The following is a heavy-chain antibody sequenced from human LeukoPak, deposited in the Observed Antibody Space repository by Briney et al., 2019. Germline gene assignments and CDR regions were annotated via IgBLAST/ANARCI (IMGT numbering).Heavy chain of an antibody. CDR3: AMTPASGVFDY. Sequence: PGGSLRFSCAASGFTFSSYSMNWVRQAQGKGLEWVSSISSSSSYIYYADSVKGRFTISRDNAKNSLYLQMNSLRAEDTAVYYCAMTPASGVFDYWGQGTLVTVSS. J-gene: IGHJ4*02. D-gene: IGHD6-19*01. CDR1: GFTFSSYS. V-gene: IGHV3-21*01. CDR2: ISSSSSYI.